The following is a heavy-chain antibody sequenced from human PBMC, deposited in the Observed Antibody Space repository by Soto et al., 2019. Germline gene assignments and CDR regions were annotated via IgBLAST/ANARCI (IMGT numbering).Heavy chain of an antibody. V-gene: IGHV3-23*01. CDR2: ISGSGGST. J-gene: IGHJ4*02. CDR3: AKDQLSRQQGLVPLLDY. Sequence: GGSLRLSCAASGFTFSSYAMSWVRQAPGKGLEWVSAISGSGGSTYYADSVKGRFTISRDNSKNTLYLQMNSLRAEDTAVYYCAKDQLSRQQGLVPLLDYWAQGPLVTVSS. CDR1: GFTFSSYA. D-gene: IGHD6-19*01.